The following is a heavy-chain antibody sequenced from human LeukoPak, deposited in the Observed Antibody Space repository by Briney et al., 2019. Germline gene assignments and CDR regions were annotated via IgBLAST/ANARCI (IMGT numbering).Heavy chain of an antibody. V-gene: IGHV4-38-2*02. CDR1: GYSISSGYY. CDR3: ARRLRPGDYFDY. J-gene: IGHJ4*02. Sequence: PSETLSLTCTVSGYSISSGYYWGWIRQPPGKGLEWIGSIYHSGSTYYNPSLKSRVTISVDTSKNQFSLKLSSVTAADTAVYYCARRLRPGDYFDYWGQGILVTVSS. CDR2: IYHSGST. D-gene: IGHD3-16*01.